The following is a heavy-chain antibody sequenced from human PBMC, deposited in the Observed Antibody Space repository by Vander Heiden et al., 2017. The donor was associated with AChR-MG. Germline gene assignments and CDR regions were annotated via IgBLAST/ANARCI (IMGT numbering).Heavy chain of an antibody. CDR1: GFTFSSFE. D-gene: IGHD2-21*01. Sequence: EVQLVESGGGLVQPGGSLRLSCAASGFTFSSFEMNWVRQAPGKGLECVSYISSSGKITYYADSVKGRFTISRDNAKNSLYLQMNSLRAEDTAVYYCARDQIPVDHWGQGTLVTVS. J-gene: IGHJ4*02. CDR3: ARDQIPVDH. V-gene: IGHV3-48*03. CDR2: ISSSGKIT.